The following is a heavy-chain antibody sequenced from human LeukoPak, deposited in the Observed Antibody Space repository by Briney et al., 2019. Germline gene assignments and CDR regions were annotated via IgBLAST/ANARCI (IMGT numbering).Heavy chain of an antibody. CDR1: GFTFNSYA. CDR3: AKDWDYDILTGYIDY. Sequence: GRSLRLSCAASGFTFNSYAMHWVRQAPGKGLEWVTFISYDGNNKYYADSVKGRFTISRDNSKNMVYLQMNSLRAEDTAVYYCAKDWDYDILTGYIDYWGQGTLVTVSS. CDR2: ISYDGNNK. V-gene: IGHV3-30*04. J-gene: IGHJ4*02. D-gene: IGHD3-9*01.